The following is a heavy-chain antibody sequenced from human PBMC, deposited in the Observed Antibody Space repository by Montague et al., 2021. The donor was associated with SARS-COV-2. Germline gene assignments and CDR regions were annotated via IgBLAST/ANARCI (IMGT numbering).Heavy chain of an antibody. CDR2: IYYSGST. CDR3: ATYYDILTGYYIDAFDI. V-gene: IGHV4-39*01. CDR1: GGSISSSSYY. D-gene: IGHD3-9*01. J-gene: IGHJ3*02. Sequence: SETLSLTCTVSGGSISSSSYYWGWTRQPPGKGLEWIGSIYYSGSTSYNPSLKSRVTISVDTSTNQFSLKLSSVTAADTAVYYCATYYDILTGYYIDAFDIWGQGTMVTVSS.